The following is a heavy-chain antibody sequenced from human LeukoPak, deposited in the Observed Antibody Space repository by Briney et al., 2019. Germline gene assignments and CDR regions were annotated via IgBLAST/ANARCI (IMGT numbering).Heavy chain of an antibody. D-gene: IGHD1-1*01. J-gene: IGHJ4*02. Sequence: SETLSLTCTVSGYSISSGYYWGWIRQPPGKGLEWIGSGSIYYNPSLKSRVTISGDTSKNQFSLKLSSVTAADTAVYYCARDMGWNGLVDSWGQGTLVTVSS. CDR1: GYSISSGYY. CDR2: SGSI. CDR3: ARDMGWNGLVDS. V-gene: IGHV4-38-2*02.